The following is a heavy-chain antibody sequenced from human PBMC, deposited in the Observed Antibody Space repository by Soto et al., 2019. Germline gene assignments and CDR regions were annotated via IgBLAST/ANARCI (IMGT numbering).Heavy chain of an antibody. V-gene: IGHV1-18*01. CDR3: AREQQLVLLPYYGMDV. D-gene: IGHD6-13*01. CDR1: GYTFTSYG. CDR2: ISAYNGNT. Sequence: ASVKVSCKASGYTFTSYGISWVRQAPGQGLEWMGWISAYNGNTNYAQKLQGRATMTTDTSTSTAYMELRSLRSDDTAVYYCAREQQLVLLPYYGMDVWGQGTTGTVSS. J-gene: IGHJ6*02.